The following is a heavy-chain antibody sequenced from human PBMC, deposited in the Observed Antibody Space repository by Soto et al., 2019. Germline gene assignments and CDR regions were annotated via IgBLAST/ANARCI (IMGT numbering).Heavy chain of an antibody. V-gene: IGHV1-18*04. J-gene: IGHJ5*02. D-gene: IGHD3-10*01. CDR1: GYTFTSYG. CDR3: TCITMVRGVRDSWFDH. Sequence: ASVKVSCKASGYTFTSYGISWVRQAPGQGLEWMGWISAYNGNTNYAQKLQGRVTMTTDTSTSTAYMELRSLRSDDTAVYYCTCITMVRGVRDSWFDHWGQGTLVTVSS. CDR2: ISAYNGNT.